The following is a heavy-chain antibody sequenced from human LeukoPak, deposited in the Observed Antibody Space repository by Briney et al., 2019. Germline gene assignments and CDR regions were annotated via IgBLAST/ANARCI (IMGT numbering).Heavy chain of an antibody. CDR2: ISGSGGST. CDR1: GFTFSSYA. CDR3: AKDSLLWFGELWLSGFDY. Sequence: GGSLRLSCAASGFTFSSYAMSWVRQAPGKGLEWVSAISGSGGSTYYADSVKGRFTISRDNSKNTLYLQMNSLRAEDTAVYYCAKDSLLWFGELWLSGFDYWGQGTLVTVSS. V-gene: IGHV3-23*01. J-gene: IGHJ4*02. D-gene: IGHD3-10*01.